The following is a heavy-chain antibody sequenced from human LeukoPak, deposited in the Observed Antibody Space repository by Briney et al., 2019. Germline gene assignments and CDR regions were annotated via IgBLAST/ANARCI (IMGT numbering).Heavy chain of an antibody. CDR3: ARVLPIVVVPAAPRRWFDP. J-gene: IGHJ5*02. CDR1: GGSINSCY. Sequence: SETLSLTCTVSGGSINSCYWSWIRQPPGKGLEWLGYIHYSGTTSYNPSLKSRVTISLDTSKNQFSLKLNSVTAADTAVYYCARVLPIVVVPAAPRRWFDPWGQGTLVTVSS. D-gene: IGHD2-2*01. CDR2: IHYSGTT. V-gene: IGHV4-59*12.